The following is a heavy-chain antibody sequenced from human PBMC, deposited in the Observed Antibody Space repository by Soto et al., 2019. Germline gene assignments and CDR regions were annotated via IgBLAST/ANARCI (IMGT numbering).Heavy chain of an antibody. Sequence: EVQLVESGGGLVQPGGSLRLSCAASGFTFSNYCMHWVRQAPGKGLVWLSRICSDTTPSNYADFVKGRFTISRDNAKKTLYLQMNSLRVEDTAVYYCAPFNYDPPWGQGTPVTVSS. D-gene: IGHD3-22*01. CDR3: APFNYDPP. V-gene: IGHV3-74*01. CDR1: GFTFSNYC. CDR2: ICSDTTPS. J-gene: IGHJ5*02.